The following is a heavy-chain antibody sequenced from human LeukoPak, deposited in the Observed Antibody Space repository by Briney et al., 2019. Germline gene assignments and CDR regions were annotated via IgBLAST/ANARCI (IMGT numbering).Heavy chain of an antibody. J-gene: IGHJ4*02. CDR1: GYTFTGYY. CDR3: ARWWSLDY. Sequence: ASVKVSCKASGYTFTGYYMHWVRQAPGQGLEWMGWINPNSGGTNYAQKFQGWVTMTRDTSISTAYMELSSLRSEDTAVYYCARWWSLDYWGQGTLVTVSS. D-gene: IGHD2-15*01. V-gene: IGHV1-2*04. CDR2: INPNSGGT.